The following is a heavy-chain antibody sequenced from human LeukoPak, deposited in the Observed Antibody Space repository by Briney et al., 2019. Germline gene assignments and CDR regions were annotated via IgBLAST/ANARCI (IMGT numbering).Heavy chain of an antibody. V-gene: IGHV1-46*01. CDR2: INPSAGTT. J-gene: IGHJ4*02. CDR3: ARAEGYCSSTTCLPNY. D-gene: IGHD2-2*01. Sequence: GASVEVSCKASGYIFTSYYMHWVRQAPGQGLEWMGIINPSAGTTSYAQKFQGRVTMTRDTSTGTVYMEMSSLRSEDTAVYYCARAEGYCSSTTCLPNYWGQGTLVTVSS. CDR1: GYIFTSYY.